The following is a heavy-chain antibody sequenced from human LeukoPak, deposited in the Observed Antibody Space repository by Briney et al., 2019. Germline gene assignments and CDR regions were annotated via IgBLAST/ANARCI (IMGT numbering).Heavy chain of an antibody. J-gene: IGHJ3*02. Sequence: PGASVKVSCKAPGYTFTGYYMHWVRQAPGQGLEWMGWINPNSGGTNYAQKFQGRVTMTRDTSISTAYMELSRLRSDDTAVYYCARKFQEYYYDKDHPNDAFDIWGQGTMVTVSS. V-gene: IGHV1-2*02. CDR1: GYTFTGYY. CDR2: INPNSGGT. CDR3: ARKFQEYYYDKDHPNDAFDI. D-gene: IGHD3-22*01.